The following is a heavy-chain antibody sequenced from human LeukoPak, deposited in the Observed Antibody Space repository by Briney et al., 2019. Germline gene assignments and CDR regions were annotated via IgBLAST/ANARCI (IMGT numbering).Heavy chain of an antibody. V-gene: IGHV3-48*04. CDR3: ARARLWFGELLPFDY. CDR2: ISSSGSTI. D-gene: IGHD3-10*01. CDR1: GFXFSIYS. J-gene: IGHJ4*02. Sequence: PGGSLRLSCAASGFXFSIYSINWVRQAPGKGLEWVSNISSSGSTIYYADSVKGRFTISRDNAKNSLYLQLYSLRADDTAVYYCARARLWFGELLPFDYWGQGTLVTVSS.